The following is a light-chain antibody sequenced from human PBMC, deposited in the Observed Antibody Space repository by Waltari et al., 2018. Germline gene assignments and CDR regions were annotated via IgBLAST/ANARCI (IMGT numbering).Light chain of an antibody. CDR1: QSVSYSSNNMDY. Sequence: DIVLTQSPDSLAVSLGERATINCKSSQSVSYSSNNMDYLAWYQQKPGQPHKLLIYWASTRESGVPDRFRGSGSGTDFTLTISSLQAEDVAVYYCQQYYSNFFTFGPGTKVDIK. J-gene: IGKJ3*01. V-gene: IGKV4-1*01. CDR2: WAS. CDR3: QQYYSNFFT.